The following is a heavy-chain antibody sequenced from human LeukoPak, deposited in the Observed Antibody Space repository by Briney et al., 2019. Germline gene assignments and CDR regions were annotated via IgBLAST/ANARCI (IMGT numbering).Heavy chain of an antibody. CDR2: ISSSSSTI. V-gene: IGHV3-48*01. Sequence: GGSLRLSCAASGFTFSSYSMNWVRQAPGKGLEWVSYISSSSSTIYYADSVKGRFTISRDNAKNSLYLQMNSLRAEDTAVYYCARDREYSSSPFDYWGQGTLVTVSS. J-gene: IGHJ4*02. D-gene: IGHD6-6*01. CDR3: ARDREYSSSPFDY. CDR1: GFTFSSYS.